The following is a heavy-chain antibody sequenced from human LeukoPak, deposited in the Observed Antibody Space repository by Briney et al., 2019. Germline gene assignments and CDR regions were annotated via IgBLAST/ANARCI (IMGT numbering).Heavy chain of an antibody. CDR1: GVTSSTYT. Sequence: SVKVSCKASGVTSSTYTITWVRQAPGQGLEWMGGIIPIFRTPNYAQKFQGRVTITTDESTSTAYMELSSLKSEDTAIYYCARVDRYYFYLDVWGKGTTVTVSS. CDR2: IIPIFRTP. V-gene: IGHV1-69*05. J-gene: IGHJ6*03. CDR3: ARVDRYYFYLDV.